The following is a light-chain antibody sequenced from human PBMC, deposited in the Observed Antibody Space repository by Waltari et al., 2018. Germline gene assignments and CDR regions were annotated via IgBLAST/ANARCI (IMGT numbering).Light chain of an antibody. CDR1: SSDIGAYNY. Sequence: QSALTQPRSVSGSPGQSVTFSCTGTSSDIGAYNYVPWYQQHPGKAPKVMIHDVSKRPSGVPDRFSGSKSGNTASLTISGLQAEDEADYYCCSYAGSYTFVFGGGTKLTVL. J-gene: IGLJ2*01. CDR3: CSYAGSYTFV. V-gene: IGLV2-11*01. CDR2: DVS.